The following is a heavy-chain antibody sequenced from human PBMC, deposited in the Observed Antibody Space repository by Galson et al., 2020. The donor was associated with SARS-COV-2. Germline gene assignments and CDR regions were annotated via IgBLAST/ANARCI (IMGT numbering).Heavy chain of an antibody. CDR2: IYYSGST. V-gene: IGHV4-39*01. Sequence: SETLSLTCTVSGGSISSSSYYWGWIRQPPGKGLEWIGSIYYSGSTYYNPSLKSRVTISVDTSKNQFSLKLSSVTAADTAVYYCARRPHYVGDILTGYQGQRGTWFDPWGQGTLVTVSS. CDR3: ARRPHYVGDILTGYQGQRGTWFDP. CDR1: GGSISSSSYY. D-gene: IGHD3-9*01. J-gene: IGHJ5*02.